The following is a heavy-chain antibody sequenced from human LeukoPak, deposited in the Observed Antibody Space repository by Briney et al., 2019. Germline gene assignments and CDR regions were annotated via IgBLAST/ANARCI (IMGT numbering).Heavy chain of an antibody. CDR2: IRYDGSNK. CDR3: AKGDIVVVPAAPPDAFGI. D-gene: IGHD2-2*01. J-gene: IGHJ3*02. V-gene: IGHV3-30*02. Sequence: GGSLRLSCAASGFTFSSYGMHWVRQAPGKGLEWVAFIRYDGSNKYYADSVKGRFTISRDNSKNTLYLQMNSLRAEDTAVYYCAKGDIVVVPAAPPDAFGIWGQGTMVTVSS. CDR1: GFTFSSYG.